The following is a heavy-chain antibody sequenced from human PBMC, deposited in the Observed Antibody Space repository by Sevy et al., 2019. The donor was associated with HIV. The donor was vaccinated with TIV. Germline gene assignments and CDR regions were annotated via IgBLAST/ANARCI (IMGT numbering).Heavy chain of an antibody. V-gene: IGHV3-23*01. J-gene: IGHJ5*02. Sequence: GGSLRLSCAASGFTFSTYAMNWVRQAPGKGLEWVSTLGSGGVTTYYADSVRGRFTISSDISKNTLFLQMNSLRADDTAVSYCTRYALTSRTWFDPWGQGTLVTVSS. CDR3: TRYALTSRTWFDP. D-gene: IGHD7-27*01. CDR1: GFTFSTYA. CDR2: LGSGGVTT.